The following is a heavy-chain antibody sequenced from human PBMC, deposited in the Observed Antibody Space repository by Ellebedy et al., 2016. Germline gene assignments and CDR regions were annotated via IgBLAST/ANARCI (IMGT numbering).Heavy chain of an antibody. CDR1: GYSVTTFS. Sequence: ASVKVSCXASGYSVTTFSMHWVRQAPGRGLEWMGHFNPEDGEPLYAQQFQGRISMTEDTSTDTAFMELRSLTSEDTAVYYCASSGHSYAMDVWGQGTTITGS. CDR2: FNPEDGEP. V-gene: IGHV1-24*01. J-gene: IGHJ6*02. D-gene: IGHD1-26*01. CDR3: ASSGHSYAMDV.